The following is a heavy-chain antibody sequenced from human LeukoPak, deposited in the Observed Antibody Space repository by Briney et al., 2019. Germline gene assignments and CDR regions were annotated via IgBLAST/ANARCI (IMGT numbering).Heavy chain of an antibody. CDR3: PRKYDSSGYYDH. D-gene: IGHD3-22*01. CDR2: ISGRGGSA. V-gene: IGHV3-23*01. Sequence: GGSLRLSCAASGFTFSNYAMSWVRQAPGKGLEWVSTISGRGGSANYADSVKGRFTVSRDNSKNTLYMQMNSLRVEDTAVYYCPRKYDSSGYYDHWGQGTLVTVSS. CDR1: GFTFSNYA. J-gene: IGHJ4*02.